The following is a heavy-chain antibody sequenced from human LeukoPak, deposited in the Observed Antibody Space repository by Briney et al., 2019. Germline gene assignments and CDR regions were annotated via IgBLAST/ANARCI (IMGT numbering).Heavy chain of an antibody. Sequence: PGGSLRLSCAASGFTFSSYAMSWVRQAPGKGLEWVSAISGSGGSTYYTDSVKGRFTISRDNSKNTLYLQMNSLSAEDTAVYYCASRQAATYNWFDPWGQGTLVTVSS. CDR3: ASRQAATYNWFDP. J-gene: IGHJ5*02. V-gene: IGHV3-23*01. D-gene: IGHD2-15*01. CDR1: GFTFSSYA. CDR2: ISGSGGST.